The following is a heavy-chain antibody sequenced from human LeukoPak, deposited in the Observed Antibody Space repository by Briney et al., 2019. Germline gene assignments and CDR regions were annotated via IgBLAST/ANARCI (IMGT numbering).Heavy chain of an antibody. V-gene: IGHV3-53*01. CDR3: AKGKTGIAAAGTNY. D-gene: IGHD6-13*01. Sequence: GGSLRLSCAASGFTVSSNYMSWVRQAPGKGLEWVSVIYSGGSTYYADSVKGRFTISRDNSKNTLYLQMNSLRAEDTAVYYCAKGKTGIAAAGTNYWGQGTLVTVSS. CDR1: GFTVSSNY. J-gene: IGHJ4*02. CDR2: IYSGGST.